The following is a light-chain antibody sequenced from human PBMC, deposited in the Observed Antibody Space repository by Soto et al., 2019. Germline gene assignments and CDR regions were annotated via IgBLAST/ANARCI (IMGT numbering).Light chain of an antibody. J-gene: IGKJ1*01. CDR3: QQYNTYSWT. CDR2: KAS. CDR1: QSISSW. V-gene: IGKV1-5*03. Sequence: DIQMTQSPSTLSASVGDRVTITCRASQSISSWLAWYQQKPGKAPKVLIYKASNLESGVPSRFSGSGSGTEFTLTISSLPPDDFATYYCQQYNTYSWTFGQGTKVEIK.